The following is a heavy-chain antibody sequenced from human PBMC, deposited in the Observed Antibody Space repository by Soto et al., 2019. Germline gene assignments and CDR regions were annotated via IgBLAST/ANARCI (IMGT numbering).Heavy chain of an antibody. V-gene: IGHV1-24*01. CDR1: GYTLTELS. D-gene: IGHD2-2*02. CDR3: ATDPVVVPAAIKWFDP. J-gene: IGHJ5*02. Sequence: ASVKVSCKVSGYTLTELSMHWVRQAPGKGLEWMGGFDPEDGETIYAQKFQGRVTMTEDTSTDTAYMELSSLRSEDTAVYYCATDPVVVPAAIKWFDPWRQGTLVTVSS. CDR2: FDPEDGET.